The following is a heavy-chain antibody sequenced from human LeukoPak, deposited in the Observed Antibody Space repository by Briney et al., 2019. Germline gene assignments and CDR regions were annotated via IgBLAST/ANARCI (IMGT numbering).Heavy chain of an antibody. Sequence: PSETLSLTCAVYGGSFSGYYWSRIRQPPGKGLEWIGEINHSGSTNYNPSLKGRVTISVDTSKNQFSLKLSSVTAADTAVYYCARGGRYYDSSGYKRIHFDYWGQGTLVTVSS. CDR1: GGSFSGYY. J-gene: IGHJ4*02. CDR3: ARGGRYYDSSGYKRIHFDY. V-gene: IGHV4-34*01. CDR2: INHSGST. D-gene: IGHD3-22*01.